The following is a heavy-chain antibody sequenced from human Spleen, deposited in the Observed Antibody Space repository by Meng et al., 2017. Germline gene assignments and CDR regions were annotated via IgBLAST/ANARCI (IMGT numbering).Heavy chain of an antibody. CDR2: INPNNDDT. V-gene: IGHV1-2*06. CDR1: GYTWTAYY. D-gene: IGHD6-13*01. Sequence: QVQVVRSGSELKKPGASVKVSCKASGYTWTAYYIHWVRQAPGQGLEWMGRINPNNDDTHYAQKFQGRVIMTRDTSIKTAYMELTSLRSDDTAVYYCARDEDISAAGKLFGDYWGQGTLVTVSS. J-gene: IGHJ4*02. CDR3: ARDEDISAAGKLFGDY.